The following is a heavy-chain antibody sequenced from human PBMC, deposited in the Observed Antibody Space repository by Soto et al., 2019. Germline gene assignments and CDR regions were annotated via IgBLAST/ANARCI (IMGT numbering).Heavy chain of an antibody. V-gene: IGHV2-5*02. D-gene: IGHD3-9*01. Sequence: QVTLKEAGPTLLKPTQTLTLTCTFSGFSLSTRGMGVGWIRQPPGKALEWLALIYWDDDRRHSPTLKSRLTITKDTSKNQVVLTMTNMDPVDTATYYCARRYYDTLTGLPYYFDSWGQGTLVTVSS. CDR2: IYWDDDR. CDR1: GFSLSTRGMG. CDR3: ARRYYDTLTGLPYYFDS. J-gene: IGHJ4*02.